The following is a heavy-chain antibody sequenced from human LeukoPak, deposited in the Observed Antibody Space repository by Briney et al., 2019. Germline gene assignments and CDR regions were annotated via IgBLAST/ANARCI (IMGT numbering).Heavy chain of an antibody. V-gene: IGHV3-33*01. Sequence: PGRSLRLSCAASGFTFSSYGMHWVRQAPGKGLEWVAVIWYDGSNKYYADSVKGRFTISRDNSKNTLYLQMNSLRAEDTAVYYCARDPTYYDSSGYYPSYIDYWGQGTLVTVSS. CDR2: IWYDGSNK. CDR3: ARDPTYYDSSGYYPSYIDY. D-gene: IGHD3-22*01. CDR1: GFTFSSYG. J-gene: IGHJ4*02.